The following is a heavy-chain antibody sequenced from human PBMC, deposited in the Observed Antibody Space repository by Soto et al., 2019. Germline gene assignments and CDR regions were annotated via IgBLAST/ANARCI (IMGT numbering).Heavy chain of an antibody. Sequence: SETLSLTCAVYGGSFSGYYWSWIRQPPGKGLEWIGEINHRGSTNYNPSLKSRVTISVDTSKNQVSLQLSSVTAADTAVYYWGRFRKCLDYDILPGYGPGAFDIWGQGTMVTDSS. V-gene: IGHV4-34*01. CDR2: INHRGST. CDR3: GRFRKCLDYDILPGYGPGAFDI. J-gene: IGHJ3*02. D-gene: IGHD3-9*01. CDR1: GGSFSGYY.